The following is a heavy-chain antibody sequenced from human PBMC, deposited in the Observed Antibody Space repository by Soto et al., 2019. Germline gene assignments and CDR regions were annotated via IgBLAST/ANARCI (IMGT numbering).Heavy chain of an antibody. CDR3: ARDGGYCTNGVCYRYYYYYYMDV. Sequence: GGSLRLSCAASGFTFSSYSMNWVRQAPGKGLEWVSSISSSSSYIYYADSVKGRFTISRDNAKNSLYLQMNSLRAEDTAVYYCARDGGYCTNGVCYRYYYYYYMDVWGKGTTVTVSS. CDR1: GFTFSSYS. D-gene: IGHD2-8*01. J-gene: IGHJ6*03. V-gene: IGHV3-21*01. CDR2: ISSSSSYI.